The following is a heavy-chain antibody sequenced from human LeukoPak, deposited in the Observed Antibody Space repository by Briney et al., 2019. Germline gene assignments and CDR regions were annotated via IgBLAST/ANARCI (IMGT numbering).Heavy chain of an antibody. V-gene: IGHV3-74*01. J-gene: IGHJ4*02. CDR2: INTDGSTT. CDR3: AQMASPF. D-gene: IGHD5-12*01. CDR1: GFTFSSYW. Sequence: GSLRLSCAASGFTFSSYWMHWVRQAPGKGLVWVSRINTDGSTTNYADSVKGRFTISRDNTKNTVYLQMNSLRAEDTAVYYCAQMASPFWGQGTLVTVSS.